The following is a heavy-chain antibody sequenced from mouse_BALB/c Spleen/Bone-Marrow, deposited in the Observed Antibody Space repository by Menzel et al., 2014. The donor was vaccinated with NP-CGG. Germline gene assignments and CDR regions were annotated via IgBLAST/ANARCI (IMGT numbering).Heavy chain of an antibody. CDR2: IYPGDGDT. D-gene: IGHD2-1*01. CDR3: ARDGYGKRNYFDY. V-gene: IGHV1-82*01. J-gene: IGHJ2*01. CDR1: GYAFSSSW. Sequence: VQLQESGPELVKPGASVKISCKASGYAFSSSWMNWVKQRPGQGLEWIGRIYPGDGDTNYNGKFKGKATLTADKSSSTAYMQLSSLTSVDSAVYFCARDGYGKRNYFDYGGQGTTLTVSS.